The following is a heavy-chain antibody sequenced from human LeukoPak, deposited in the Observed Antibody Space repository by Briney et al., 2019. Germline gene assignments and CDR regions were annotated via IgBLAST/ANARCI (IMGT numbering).Heavy chain of an antibody. Sequence: SETLSLTCAVYGVSFRVYYWSWIRQPPGKGLEWMGEINHSGSTNYNPSLKSRVTISVDTSKNQFSLKLSSVTAADTAVYYCARGPAYYYDSSGYNGDAFDIWGQGTMVTVS. CDR1: GVSFRVYY. V-gene: IGHV4-34*01. D-gene: IGHD3-22*01. CDR2: INHSGST. J-gene: IGHJ3*02. CDR3: ARGPAYYYDSSGYNGDAFDI.